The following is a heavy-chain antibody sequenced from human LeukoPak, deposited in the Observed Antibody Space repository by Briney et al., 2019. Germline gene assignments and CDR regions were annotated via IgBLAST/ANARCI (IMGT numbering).Heavy chain of an antibody. V-gene: IGHV3-64D*06. CDR2: ISDSGGST. CDR3: VKAGSIAVAGGGYY. D-gene: IGHD6-19*01. J-gene: IGHJ4*02. CDR1: GFPFSSYA. Sequence: PGGSLRLSCSASGFPFSSYAMHWVRQAPGKGLEYVSAISDSGGSTYYADSVKGRFTISRDNSKNTLYLQMSSLRAEDTAVYYCVKAGSIAVAGGGYYWGQGTLVTVSS.